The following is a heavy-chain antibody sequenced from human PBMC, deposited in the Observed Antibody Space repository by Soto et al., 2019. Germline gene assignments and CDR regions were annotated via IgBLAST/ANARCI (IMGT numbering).Heavy chain of an antibody. D-gene: IGHD6-13*01. V-gene: IGHV3-21*01. J-gene: IGHJ4*02. CDR2: ISSSSSYI. Sequence: EVQLVETGGGLVKPGGSLRLSCAASGFTFSSYSMNWVRQAPGKGLEWVSSISSSSSYIYYADSVKGRFTISRDNAKNSLYLQMNSLRGEDTAVYYCARYRTMMYSSIWPYVYYWGQGTLVTVSS. CDR3: ARYRTMMYSSIWPYVYY. CDR1: GFTFSSYS.